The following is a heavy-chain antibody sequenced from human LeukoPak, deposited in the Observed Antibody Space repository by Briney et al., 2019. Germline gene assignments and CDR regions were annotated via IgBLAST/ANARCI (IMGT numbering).Heavy chain of an antibody. CDR3: ARTPHIVVVTATYFDY. CDR1: GGSLRYYY. J-gene: IGHJ4*02. D-gene: IGHD2-21*02. CDR2: IYTSGST. V-gene: IGHV4-59*10. Sequence: SETLSLTCGVYGGSLRYYYWSWTRQPAGKGLEWIGRIYTSGSTNYNPSLKSRVTMSVDTSKNQFSLKLSSVTAADTAVYYCARTPHIVVVTATYFDYWGQGTLVTVSS.